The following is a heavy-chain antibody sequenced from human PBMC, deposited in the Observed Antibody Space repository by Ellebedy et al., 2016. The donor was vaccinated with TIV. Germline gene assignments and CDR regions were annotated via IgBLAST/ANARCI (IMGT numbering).Heavy chain of an antibody. V-gene: IGHV3-30*18. D-gene: IGHD2-15*01. Sequence: PGGSLRLSCVAPGFTFCSYGMHWLRQAPGKGPEWVAIISLDGTDKDYADSVKGRFTIYRDNSKNTLYLKINRLRAEDSAVYYCTKDKGTGGSCHDYWGQGTLVTVSS. CDR3: TKDKGTGGSCHDY. CDR2: ISLDGTDK. J-gene: IGHJ4*02. CDR1: GFTFCSYG.